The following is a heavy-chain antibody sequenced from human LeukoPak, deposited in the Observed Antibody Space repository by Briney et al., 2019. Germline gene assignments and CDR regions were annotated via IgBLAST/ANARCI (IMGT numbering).Heavy chain of an antibody. Sequence: GESLRISCQGSGYTFTTYWIGWARQMPGKGLEWMGIIYPGGSDTRYSPSFQGQVTISVDKSISTAYLQWSSLKASDNAMYFCARVPREGYISGWGPIDYWGQGTLVTVST. CDR1: GYTFTTYW. CDR2: IYPGGSDT. V-gene: IGHV5-51*01. D-gene: IGHD6-19*01. J-gene: IGHJ4*02. CDR3: ARVPREGYISGWGPIDY.